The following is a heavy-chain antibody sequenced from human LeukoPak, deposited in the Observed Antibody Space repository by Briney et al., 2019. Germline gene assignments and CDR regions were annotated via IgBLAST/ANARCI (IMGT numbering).Heavy chain of an antibody. J-gene: IGHJ6*02. D-gene: IGHD6-13*01. CDR1: GGSFSGYY. CDR2: INHSGST. Sequence: KPSETLSLTCAVYGGSFSGYYWSWIRQPPGKGLEWIGEINHSGSTNYNPSLKSRVTISVDTSKNQFSLKLSSVTAADTAVYYCARGPSAPYSSSWLYYYYGMDVWGQGTTVTVSS. CDR3: ARGPSAPYSSSWLYYYYGMDV. V-gene: IGHV4-34*01.